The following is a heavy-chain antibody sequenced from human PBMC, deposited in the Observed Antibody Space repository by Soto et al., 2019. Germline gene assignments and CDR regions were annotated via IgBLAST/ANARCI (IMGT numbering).Heavy chain of an antibody. Sequence: QVQLLQSGAEVRKPGASVKVSCKASGYTFNNYFMHWVRQAPAQGLEWMGVITPSSGSTTYAQRFQGRLTMTRDKSTSTVYMELRSLRSEDTVVYFCARDLVPIWNYVGLAPGAQHWFDPWGQGTLVTVSS. D-gene: IGHD1-7*01. CDR2: ITPSSGST. V-gene: IGHV1-46*02. CDR3: ARDLVPIWNYVGLAPGAQHWFDP. J-gene: IGHJ5*02. CDR1: GYTFNNYF.